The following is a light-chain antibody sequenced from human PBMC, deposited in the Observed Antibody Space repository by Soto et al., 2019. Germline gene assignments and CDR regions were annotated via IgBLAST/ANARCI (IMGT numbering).Light chain of an antibody. J-gene: IGKJ3*01. CDR3: QHYGGSFI. V-gene: IGKV3-20*01. CDR2: NTS. Sequence: EIVLTQSPGTLSLSPGEGATVSCRVSQSINSKSLVWYERKFGQAPRLLTYNTSSSATGIPDRFSGSGSGTDFTLSISRLEPEDFAVYYCQHYGGSFIFGPGTKVDFK. CDR1: QSINSKS.